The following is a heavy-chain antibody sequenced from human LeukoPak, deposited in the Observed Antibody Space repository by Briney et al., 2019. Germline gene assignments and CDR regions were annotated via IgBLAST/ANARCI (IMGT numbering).Heavy chain of an antibody. CDR2: MNPNSGNT. V-gene: IGHV1-8*01. CDR3: ARERMLEWFTHMDV. J-gene: IGHJ6*03. Sequence: ASVKVSCKASGYTFTSYDINWVRQATGQGLEWMGWMNPNSGNTGYAQKFQGRVTMTGNTSISTAYMELSSLRSEDTAVYYCARERMLEWFTHMDVWGKGTTVTVSS. CDR1: GYTFTSYD. D-gene: IGHD3-3*01.